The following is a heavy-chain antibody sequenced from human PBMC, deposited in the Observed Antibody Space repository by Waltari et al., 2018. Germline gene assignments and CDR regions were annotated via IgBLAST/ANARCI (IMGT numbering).Heavy chain of an antibody. D-gene: IGHD6-19*01. CDR1: GGSFSGYY. CDR2: INHSGST. J-gene: IGHJ4*02. Sequence: QVQLQQWGAGLLKPSETLSLTCAVYGGSFSGYYWSWIRQPPGKGLEWIGEINHSGSTNYNPSLKSRVTISVDTSKNQFSLKLSSVTAADTAVYYCARVTPTYSSGWPFDYRGQGTLVTVSS. CDR3: ARVTPTYSSGWPFDY. V-gene: IGHV4-34*01.